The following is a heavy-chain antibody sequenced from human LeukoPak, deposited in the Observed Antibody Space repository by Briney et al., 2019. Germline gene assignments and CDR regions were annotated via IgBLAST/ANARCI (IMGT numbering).Heavy chain of an antibody. J-gene: IGHJ3*01. CDR3: AVAGVRYYDSSGLHAFDF. Sequence: SETLSPTCTVSGGSISSRSHCWGWIRQPPGKGLEWIGTMFYSGSTYYNPSLKSRVAISVDTSENQFSLELNSVTATDTAVYYCAVAGVRYYDSSGLHAFDFWGRGTMVTVSS. V-gene: IGHV4-39*01. D-gene: IGHD3-22*01. CDR1: GGSISSRSHC. CDR2: MFYSGST.